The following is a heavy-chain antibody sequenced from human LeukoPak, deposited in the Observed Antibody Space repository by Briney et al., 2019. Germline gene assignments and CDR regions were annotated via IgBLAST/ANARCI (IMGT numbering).Heavy chain of an antibody. CDR1: GGSISSYY. V-gene: IGHV4-59*01. Sequence: PSETLSLTCTVSGGSISSYYWSWIRQPPGKGLEWIGYIYYSGSTNYNPSLKSRVTISVDTSKNQFSLKLSSVTAADTAVYYCARALGVAAPIDYWGQGTLVTVSS. CDR2: IYYSGST. D-gene: IGHD2-15*01. J-gene: IGHJ4*02. CDR3: ARALGVAAPIDY.